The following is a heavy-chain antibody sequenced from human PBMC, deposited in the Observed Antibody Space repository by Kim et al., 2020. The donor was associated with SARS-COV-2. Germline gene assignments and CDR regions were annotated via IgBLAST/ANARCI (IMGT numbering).Heavy chain of an antibody. CDR3: SGARTPGTTGHWYFDL. V-gene: IGHV4-59*08. CDR2: IYYSGST. CDR1: GGSISSYY. J-gene: IGHJ2*01. D-gene: IGHD1-1*01. Sequence: SETLSLTCTVSGGSISSYYWSWIRQPPGKGLEWIGYIYYSGSTNYNPSPKSRVTISVDTSKNQFSLKLSSVTAADTAVNYCSGARTPGTTGHWYFDLWGR.